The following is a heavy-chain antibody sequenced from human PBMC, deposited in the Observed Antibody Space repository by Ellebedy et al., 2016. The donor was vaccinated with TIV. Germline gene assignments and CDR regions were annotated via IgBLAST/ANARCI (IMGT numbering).Heavy chain of an antibody. Sequence: SLKISCAASGFTFDDYAMHWVRQAPGKGLEWVSGISWNSGSIGYADSVKGRFTISRDNAKNSLYLQMNSLRDEDTALYYCAKGWGVDYWGQGTLGTGSS. CDR3: AKGWGVDY. V-gene: IGHV3-9*01. CDR1: GFTFDDYA. CDR2: ISWNSGSI. J-gene: IGHJ4*02. D-gene: IGHD3-16*01.